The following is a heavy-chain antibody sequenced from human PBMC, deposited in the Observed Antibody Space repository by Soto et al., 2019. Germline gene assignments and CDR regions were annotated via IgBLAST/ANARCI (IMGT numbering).Heavy chain of an antibody. D-gene: IGHD5-18*01. J-gene: IGHJ4*02. CDR2: ISGSGGST. Sequence: PGGSLRLSCAASGFTFSSYAMSWVRQAPGKWLEWVSAISGSGGSTYYADSVKGRFTISRDNSKNTLYLQMNSLRAEETTVYYCAKGSGVIQVAPPFVYWEQGTLVTVSS. CDR3: AKGSGVIQVAPPFVY. V-gene: IGHV3-23*01. CDR1: GFTFSSYA.